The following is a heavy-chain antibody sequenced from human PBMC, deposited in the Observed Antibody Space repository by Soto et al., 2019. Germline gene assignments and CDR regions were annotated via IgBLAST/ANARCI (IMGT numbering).Heavy chain of an antibody. Sequence: EVQLLESGGGLVQPGGSLRLSCAASGFTFSSYAMSWVRQAPGKGLEWVSTISSSGGSTHYADSVKGRFTISRDNSKNTLYLQMNSLRAEDTAVYYCAKFYGGTSAHTYTIDPWGQGTLVTVSS. CDR2: ISSSGGST. J-gene: IGHJ5*02. CDR1: GFTFSSYA. V-gene: IGHV3-23*01. D-gene: IGHD2-15*01. CDR3: AKFYGGTSAHTYTIDP.